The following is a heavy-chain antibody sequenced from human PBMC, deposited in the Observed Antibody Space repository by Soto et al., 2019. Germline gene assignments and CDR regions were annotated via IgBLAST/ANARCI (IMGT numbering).Heavy chain of an antibody. CDR2: TYYSGST. Sequence: SETLSLTCAFSGVFTSTNNWWSWVRQPPGKGREWIGDTYYSGSTNYNPSLKSRVTISVDTSKNQFSLKLSSVTAADTAVYYCARRHDILTGYYLDYYYGMDVWGQGTTVTVS. J-gene: IGHJ6*02. CDR3: ARRHDILTGYYLDYYYGMDV. D-gene: IGHD3-9*01. CDR1: GVFTSTNNW. V-gene: IGHV4-4*02.